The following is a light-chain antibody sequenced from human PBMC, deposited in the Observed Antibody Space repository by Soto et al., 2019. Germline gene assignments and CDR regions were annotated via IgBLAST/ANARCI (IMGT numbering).Light chain of an antibody. V-gene: IGKV1-33*01. Sequence: PMSRSPAALFAFVVDRGPITCRASQTIDTYLNWYQQNPGKALKRLIYYAANLHPWVPSRFRGSGSGTEFSFNITSLQPEDVATYYCQQYDDLPITFGQGTRLEIK. CDR1: QTIDTY. CDR2: YAA. J-gene: IGKJ5*01. CDR3: QQYDDLPIT.